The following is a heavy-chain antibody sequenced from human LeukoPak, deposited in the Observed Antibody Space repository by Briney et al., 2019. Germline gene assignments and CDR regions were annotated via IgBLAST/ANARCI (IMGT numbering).Heavy chain of an antibody. J-gene: IGHJ6*02. CDR3: ARDSSGAYYYDGMDV. CDR1: GGSISSGSYY. V-gene: IGHV4-61*02. D-gene: IGHD6-19*01. Sequence: SETLSLTCTVSGGSISSGSYYWTWIRQPAGKGLEWIGRIYTSGSTNYNPSLKSRVTIPVDTSKNQFSLKLSSVTAADTAVYYCARDSSGAYYYDGMDVWGQGTTVTVSS. CDR2: IYTSGST.